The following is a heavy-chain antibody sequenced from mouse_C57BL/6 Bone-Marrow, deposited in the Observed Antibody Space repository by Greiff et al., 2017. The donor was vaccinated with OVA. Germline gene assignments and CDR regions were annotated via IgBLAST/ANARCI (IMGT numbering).Heavy chain of an antibody. CDR1: GYTFTSYW. J-gene: IGHJ4*01. CDR3: ARRSLRFYAMDY. D-gene: IGHD1-1*01. V-gene: IGHV1-64*01. CDR2: IHPNSGST. Sequence: QVQLQQPAAELVKPGASVKLSCKASGYTFTSYWMHWVKQRPGQGLEWIGMIHPNSGSTNYNEKFKSKATLTVDKSSSTAYMQLSSLTSEDSAVYYCARRSLRFYAMDYWGQGTSVTVSS.